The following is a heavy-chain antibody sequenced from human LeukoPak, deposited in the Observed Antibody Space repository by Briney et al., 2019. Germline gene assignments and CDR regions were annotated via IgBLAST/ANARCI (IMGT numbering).Heavy chain of an antibody. CDR3: ACNWYPENLDY. D-gene: IGHD6-13*01. J-gene: IGHJ4*02. Sequence: GGSLRLSCAASGFTFSSYEMNWVRQAPGKGLEWVSYISSSGSTIYYADSVKGRFTISRDNAKNSLYLQMNSLRVEDTAVYYCACNWYPENLDYWGQGTPVTVSS. V-gene: IGHV3-48*03. CDR1: GFTFSSYE. CDR2: ISSSGSTI.